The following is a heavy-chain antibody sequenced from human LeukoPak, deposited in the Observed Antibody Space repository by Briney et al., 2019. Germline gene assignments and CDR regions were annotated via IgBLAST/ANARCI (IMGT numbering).Heavy chain of an antibody. CDR3: ARGPYCSSTSCYDSSFAY. CDR1: GYTFTGYY. CDR2: INPNSGGT. V-gene: IGHV1-2*02. J-gene: IGHJ4*02. Sequence: ASVKVSCKASGYTFTGYYMHWVRQAPGQGLEWMGWINPNSGGTNYAQKFQGRVTMTRDTSISTAYMELSRLRSDDTAVYYCARGPYCSSTSCYDSSFAYWGQGTLVTVSS. D-gene: IGHD2-2*01.